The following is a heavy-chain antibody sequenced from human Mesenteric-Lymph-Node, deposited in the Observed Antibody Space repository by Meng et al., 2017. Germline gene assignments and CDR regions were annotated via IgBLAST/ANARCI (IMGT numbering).Heavy chain of an antibody. CDR1: GFTFSSYS. Sequence: DVQLVESGGGLVKPGVSLRLSCAASGFTFSSYSMNWFRQAPGKGLEWVSYISSNSYYISYADSVKGRFTISRDNAKNSVYLQMNSLRAEDTAVYYCAEGSGSYAVAYWGQGTLVTVSS. CDR2: ISSNSYYI. V-gene: IGHV3-21*01. J-gene: IGHJ4*02. D-gene: IGHD1-26*01. CDR3: AEGSGSYAVAY.